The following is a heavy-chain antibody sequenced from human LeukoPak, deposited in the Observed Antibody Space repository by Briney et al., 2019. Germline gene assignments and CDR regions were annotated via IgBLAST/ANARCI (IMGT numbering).Heavy chain of an antibody. CDR3: TIRWGQWLVGDY. CDR2: ITGSGSTI. J-gene: IGHJ4*02. Sequence: GGSLRLSCAASGFTFSAYEMNWVRQAPGKGLEWISYITGSGSTIYYADSVKGRFTISRDNAENSLFLQMNSLRAEDTSVYYCTIRWGQWLVGDYWGQGTLVTVSS. CDR1: GFTFSAYE. V-gene: IGHV3-48*03. D-gene: IGHD6-19*01.